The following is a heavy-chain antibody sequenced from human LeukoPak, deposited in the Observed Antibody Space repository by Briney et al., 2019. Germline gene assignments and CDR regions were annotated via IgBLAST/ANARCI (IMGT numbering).Heavy chain of an antibody. Sequence: KSGGSLRLSCAASGFTFSSYSMNWVRQAPGKGLEWVSSISSSSSYIYYADSVKGRFTISRDNAKNSLYLQMNSLRAEDTAVYYCARDGELGSYYPLFDYWGQGTLVTVSS. CDR1: GFTFSSYS. J-gene: IGHJ4*02. V-gene: IGHV3-21*01. D-gene: IGHD1-26*01. CDR2: ISSSSSYI. CDR3: ARDGELGSYYPLFDY.